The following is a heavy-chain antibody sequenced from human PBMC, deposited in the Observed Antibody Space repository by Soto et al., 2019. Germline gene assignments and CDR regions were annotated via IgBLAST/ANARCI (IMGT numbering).Heavy chain of an antibody. CDR3: ARHLYDSGTGTNFQYYFES. V-gene: IGHV5-10-1*01. CDR1: GYSFAGYW. D-gene: IGHD2-8*01. CDR2: IDPSDSQT. Sequence: GESLKISCKGSGYSFAGYWITWVRQKPGKGLEWMGRIDPSDSQTYYSPSFRGHVTISVTKSITTVFLQWSSLRASDTAMYYCARHLYDSGTGTNFQYYFESWGQGTPGTVSS. J-gene: IGHJ4*02.